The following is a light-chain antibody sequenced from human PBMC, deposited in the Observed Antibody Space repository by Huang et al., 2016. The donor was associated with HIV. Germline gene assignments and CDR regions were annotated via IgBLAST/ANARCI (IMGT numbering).Light chain of an antibody. CDR3: QQYNEWPT. CDR1: QSVSSD. Sequence: EIVMTQSPATLSVSPGERVTLSCRASQSVSSDLAWYQQRPGQPPKLRIYGATTRATDTPTRFSGSGSGTEFTLTISSLQSEDFAVYFCQQYNEWPTFGPGTKVDMK. CDR2: GAT. V-gene: IGKV3-15*01. J-gene: IGKJ3*01.